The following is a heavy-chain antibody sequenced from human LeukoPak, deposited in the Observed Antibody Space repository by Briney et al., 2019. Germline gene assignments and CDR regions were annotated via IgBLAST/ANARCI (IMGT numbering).Heavy chain of an antibody. Sequence: ASVKVSCKVSGYTLTELSMHWVRQAPGKGLEWMGGFNPEDGETIYAQKFQGRVTMTEDTSTDTAYMELSSLRSEDTAVYYCATGGITMRSRAGAFDIWGQGTMVTVSS. CDR2: FNPEDGET. D-gene: IGHD3-22*01. J-gene: IGHJ3*02. CDR1: GYTLTELS. V-gene: IGHV1-24*01. CDR3: ATGGITMRSRAGAFDI.